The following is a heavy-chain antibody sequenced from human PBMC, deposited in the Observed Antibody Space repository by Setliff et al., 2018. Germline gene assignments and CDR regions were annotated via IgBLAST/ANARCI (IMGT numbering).Heavy chain of an antibody. V-gene: IGHV1-18*01. CDR1: GYTFTNYG. Sequence: ASVKVSCKASGYTFTNYGIAWVRQAPGQGLEWMGWISVHSGNTFYAPKFQGRVTMTTDTSTDTAYLEFKSLRSDDTAIYYCSRLVRFCTKISCQRLLGDDYWGQGALVTVS. D-gene: IGHD2-2*01. CDR2: ISVHSGNT. CDR3: SRLVRFCTKISCQRLLGDDY. J-gene: IGHJ4*02.